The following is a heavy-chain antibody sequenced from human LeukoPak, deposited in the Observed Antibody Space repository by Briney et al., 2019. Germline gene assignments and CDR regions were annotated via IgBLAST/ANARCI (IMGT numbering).Heavy chain of an antibody. CDR1: GGSISTSNYY. J-gene: IGHJ6*03. D-gene: IGHD6-13*01. CDR2: IFYSGST. V-gene: IGHV4-39*01. Sequence: SETLSLTCTVSGGSISTSNYYWGWIRQPPGKGLEWIGNIFYSGSTYYSPSLRSRVTISVDTSKNQFSLKLSSVTAADTAVYYCFKGRQQLVGIYYYYYMDVWGKGTTVTISS. CDR3: FKGRQQLVGIYYYYYMDV.